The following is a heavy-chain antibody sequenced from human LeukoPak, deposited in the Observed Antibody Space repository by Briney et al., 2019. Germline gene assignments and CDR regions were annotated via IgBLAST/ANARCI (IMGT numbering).Heavy chain of an antibody. CDR2: FYYSGST. J-gene: IGHJ4*02. CDR3: ARGVMEVVAYFDY. D-gene: IGHD2-15*01. CDR1: GGSTGGYY. V-gene: IGHV4-59*01. Sequence: PSETLSLTCTVSGGSTGGYYWSWIGQPPGKGLEWIGYFYYSGSTNYNPSLKSRVTMSLDTSKKQLSLRLSSVTAADTAVYYCARGVMEVVAYFDYWGQGTLVTVSS.